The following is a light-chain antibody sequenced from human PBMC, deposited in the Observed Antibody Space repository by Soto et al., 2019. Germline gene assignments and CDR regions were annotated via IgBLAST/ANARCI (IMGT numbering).Light chain of an antibody. V-gene: IGKV1-5*01. CDR1: QSISNR. Sequence: DIHMTQSPSTLSASVGDRVTITCRASQSISNRLAWYQQKPGKAPKVLIYDASSLESGVPSRFSGSGSGTEFTLTISSLQSEDFAVYYCQQYINWPPLTFGGGTKVDIK. J-gene: IGKJ4*01. CDR3: QQYINWPPLT. CDR2: DAS.